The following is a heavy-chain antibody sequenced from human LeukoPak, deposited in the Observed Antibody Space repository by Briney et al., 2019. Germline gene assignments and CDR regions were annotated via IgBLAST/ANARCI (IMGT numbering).Heavy chain of an antibody. CDR2: ISGSGGST. CDR3: AKDETWIQLWTNPFDY. CDR1: GFTFSSYA. Sequence: GGSLRLSCAASGFTFSSYAMSWVRQAPGKGLECVSAISGSGGSTYYADSVKGRFTISRDNSKNTLYLKMNSLRAEDTAVYYCAKDETWIQLWTNPFDYWGQGTLVTVSS. J-gene: IGHJ4*02. D-gene: IGHD5-18*01. V-gene: IGHV3-23*01.